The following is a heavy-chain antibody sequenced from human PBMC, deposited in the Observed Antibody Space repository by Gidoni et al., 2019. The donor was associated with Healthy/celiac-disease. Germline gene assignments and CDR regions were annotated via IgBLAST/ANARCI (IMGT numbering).Heavy chain of an antibody. CDR2: IFSNDEK. D-gene: IGHD3-22*01. CDR3: ARPYYYDSSGYYWDY. Sequence: QVTLKESGPVLVKPTETLTLTCTVSGFSLSNARMGVSWIRQPPGKALEWLAHIFSNDEKSYSTSLKSRLTISKDTSKSQVVLTMTNMDPVDTATYYCARPYYYDSSGYYWDYWGQGTLVTVSS. J-gene: IGHJ4*02. CDR1: GFSLSNARMG. V-gene: IGHV2-26*01.